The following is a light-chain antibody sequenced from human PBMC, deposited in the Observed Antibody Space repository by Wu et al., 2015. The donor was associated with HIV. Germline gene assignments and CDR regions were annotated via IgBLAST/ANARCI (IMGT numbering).Light chain of an antibody. CDR2: DAS. Sequence: EIVLTQSPATLALSPGERATLSCRASQSITVSLAWYQQTSGQAPRLLIYDASNRATGIPPRFSGSGSGTDFTLTISSLEPEDFAIYYCQQRRNWPVTFGGGPRWRSN. V-gene: IGKV3-11*01. J-gene: IGKJ4*01. CDR3: QQRRNWPVT. CDR1: QSITVS.